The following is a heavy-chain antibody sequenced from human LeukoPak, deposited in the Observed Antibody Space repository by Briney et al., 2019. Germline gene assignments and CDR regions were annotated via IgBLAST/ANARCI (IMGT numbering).Heavy chain of an antibody. D-gene: IGHD2-2*01. CDR1: GFTFSTYP. CDR3: ARADRTSWFDY. Sequence: GGSLRLSCAVSGFTFSTYPMSRVRQAPGKGLEWVSGISGSGGSTYYADSVKGRFTISRDNAKKSLSLQMNSVRPEDTAVYYWARADRTSWFDYWGQGTLVTVSS. V-gene: IGHV3-23*01. J-gene: IGHJ4*02. CDR2: ISGSGGST.